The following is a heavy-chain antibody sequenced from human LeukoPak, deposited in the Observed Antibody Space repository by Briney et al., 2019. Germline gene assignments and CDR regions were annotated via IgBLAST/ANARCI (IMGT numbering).Heavy chain of an antibody. D-gene: IGHD6-13*01. CDR3: AKDRFVEEQLRIDY. CDR2: IWYDGSNK. CDR1: DLTARAYA. V-gene: IGHV3-33*06. J-gene: IGHJ4*02. Sequence: PGGSLKLSCPAPDLTARAYAMHWSRQAPGKGLGGVAVIWYDGSNKYYADSVKGRFTISRDNSKNTLYLQMNSLRAEDTAVYYCAKDRFVEEQLRIDYWGQGTLVTVSS.